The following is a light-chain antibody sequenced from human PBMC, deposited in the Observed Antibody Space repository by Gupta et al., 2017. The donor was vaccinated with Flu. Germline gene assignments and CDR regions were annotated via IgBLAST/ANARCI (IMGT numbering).Light chain of an antibody. CDR2: WSREGSH. V-gene: IGLV4-69*01. J-gene: IGLJ3*02. Sequence: QLAVTQSPSASASLGASVNLSCTLNSGQNTYAIAWHQHQGEKGLRYLMKWSREGSHSEGDGIPDRFYGASSGAARYLLISNLQADDEGYDHCQNWGTDIQLFGGGTKLTVL. CDR1: SGQNTYA. CDR3: QNWGTDIQL.